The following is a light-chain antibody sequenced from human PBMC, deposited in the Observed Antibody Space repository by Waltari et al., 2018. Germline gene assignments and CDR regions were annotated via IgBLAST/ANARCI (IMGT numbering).Light chain of an antibody. CDR3: SSYSSISTLV. CDR1: SSDLGGFHY. Sequence: QSALTQPASVSGSPGQSITIPCTGTSSDLGGFHYVSWYQQHPGEAPKLMIYDVTQRPSGVSNRFSGSKSGSTASLTISGLQAGDEAHYYCSSYSSISTLVFGGGTKLSVL. V-gene: IGLV2-14*03. CDR2: DVT. J-gene: IGLJ2*01.